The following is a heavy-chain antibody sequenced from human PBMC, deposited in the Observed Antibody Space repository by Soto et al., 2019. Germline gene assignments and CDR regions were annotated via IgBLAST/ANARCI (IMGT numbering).Heavy chain of an antibody. CDR2: ISSSSSYT. J-gene: IGHJ4*02. D-gene: IGHD2-15*01. CDR1: GFTFSDYY. CDR3: ARVGVVVAAREEGFDY. Sequence: GGSLRLSCAASGFTFSDYYMSWIRQAPGKGLEWVSYISSSSSYTNYADSVKGRFTISRDNAKNSLYLQMNSLRAEDTAVYYCARVGVVVAAREEGFDYWGQGTLVTVSS. V-gene: IGHV3-11*06.